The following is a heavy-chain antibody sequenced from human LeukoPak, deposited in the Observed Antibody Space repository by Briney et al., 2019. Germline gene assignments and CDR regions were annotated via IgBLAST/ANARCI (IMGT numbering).Heavy chain of an antibody. D-gene: IGHD3-22*01. CDR2: IWYDGSNK. CDR1: GFTFSSYG. J-gene: IGHJ2*01. Sequence: TGGSLRLSCAASGFTFSSYGMHWVRQAPGKGLEWVAVIWYDGSNKYYADSVKSRFTISRDNSKNTLYLQMNSLRAEDTAVYYCARAPYDSSGYFYWYFDLWGRGTLVTVSS. CDR3: ARAPYDSSGYFYWYFDL. V-gene: IGHV3-33*01.